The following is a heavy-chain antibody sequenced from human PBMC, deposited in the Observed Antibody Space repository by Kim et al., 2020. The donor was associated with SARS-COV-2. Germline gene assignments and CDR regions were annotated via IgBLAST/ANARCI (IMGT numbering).Heavy chain of an antibody. J-gene: IGHJ6*02. V-gene: IGHV3-30*18. D-gene: IGHD3-9*01. CDR3: AKDRGNDILTGYYDYYGMDV. CDR1: GFTFSSYG. Sequence: GGSLRLSCAASGFTFSSYGMHWVRQAPGKGLEWVAVISYDGSNKYYADSVKGRFTISRDNSKNTLYLQMNSLRAEDTAVYYCAKDRGNDILTGYYDYYGMDVWGQGTTVTVSS. CDR2: ISYDGSNK.